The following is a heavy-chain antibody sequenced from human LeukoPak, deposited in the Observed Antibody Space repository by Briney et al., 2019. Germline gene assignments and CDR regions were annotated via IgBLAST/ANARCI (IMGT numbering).Heavy chain of an antibody. Sequence: ASVKVSCKASGYTFTSYSISWVRQAPGQGLEWVGWISAYNAYTNYTQKLQGRVTMTTDTSTSTAYMELRSLRSDDTAVYYCARPTVAGRRDWFDPWGQGTLVTVSS. CDR3: ARPTVAGRRDWFDP. V-gene: IGHV1-18*01. CDR2: ISAYNAYT. D-gene: IGHD6-19*01. CDR1: GYTFTSYS. J-gene: IGHJ5*02.